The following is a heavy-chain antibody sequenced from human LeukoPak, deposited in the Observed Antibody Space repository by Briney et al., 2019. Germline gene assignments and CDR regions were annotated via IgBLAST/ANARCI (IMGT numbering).Heavy chain of an antibody. CDR2: ISWNSGSI. CDR1: GFTFDDYA. J-gene: IGHJ3*02. D-gene: IGHD6-13*01. V-gene: IGHV3-9*01. Sequence: GGSLRLSCAASGFTFDDYAMHWVRQAPGKGLEWVSGISWNSGSIGYADSVKGRFTISRDNAKNSLYLQMNSLRAEDTALYYCAKDYFGYSSTYDAFDIWGQGTMVTVSS. CDR3: AKDYFGYSSTYDAFDI.